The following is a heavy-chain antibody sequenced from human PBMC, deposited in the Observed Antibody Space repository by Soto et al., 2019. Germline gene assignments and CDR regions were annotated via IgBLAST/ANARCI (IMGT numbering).Heavy chain of an antibody. CDR3: ARPRTYDFWTYFDY. Sequence: EVQLVESGGGLVQPGRSLRLSCAASGFTFDDYAMHWVRQAPGKGLEWVSGISWNSGSICYADSVKGRFTISRDNVKNSLYLQMNSLRAEDTALYYCARPRTYDFWTYFDYWGQGTLVTVSS. D-gene: IGHD3-3*01. J-gene: IGHJ4*02. CDR1: GFTFDDYA. V-gene: IGHV3-9*01. CDR2: ISWNSGSI.